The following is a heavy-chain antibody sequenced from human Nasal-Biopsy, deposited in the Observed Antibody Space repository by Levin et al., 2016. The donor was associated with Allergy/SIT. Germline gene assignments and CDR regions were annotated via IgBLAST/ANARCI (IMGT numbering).Heavy chain of an antibody. CDR1: GFTLSNYW. J-gene: IGHJ4*01. V-gene: IGHV3-74*01. CDR2: ISDDGSTT. CDR3: ARDPPGGRYDFDY. D-gene: IGHD3-16*01. Sequence: GESLKISCAASGFTLSNYWVHWVRQAPGKGLVWISGISDDGSTTNHADSVKGRFTISRDNAKNTVFLQMNSLRAEDTAIYYCARDPPGGRYDFDYWGQGTLVAVSS.